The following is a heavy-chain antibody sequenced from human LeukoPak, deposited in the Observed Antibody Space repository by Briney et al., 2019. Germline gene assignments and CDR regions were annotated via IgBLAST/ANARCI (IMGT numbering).Heavy chain of an antibody. J-gene: IGHJ3*02. CDR3: ARDRSSSGYCSSTSCYDDAFDI. V-gene: IGHV4-61*01. Sequence: PSETLSLTCTVSGGSVSSGSYYWSWIRQPPGKGLEWIGYIYYSGSTNYNPSLKSRVTISVGTSKNQFSLKLSSVTAADTAVYYCARDRSSSGYCSSTSCYDDAFDIWGQGTMVTVSS. D-gene: IGHD2-2*03. CDR1: GGSVSSGSYY. CDR2: IYYSGST.